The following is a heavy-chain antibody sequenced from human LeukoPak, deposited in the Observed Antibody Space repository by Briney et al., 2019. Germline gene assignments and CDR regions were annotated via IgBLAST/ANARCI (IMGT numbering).Heavy chain of an antibody. CDR2: ISSSDTYI. J-gene: IGHJ4*02. CDR3: ARDLGWEPHNYFDY. V-gene: IGHV3-21*01. D-gene: IGHD1-26*01. CDR1: GFTFSSYS. Sequence: GGSLRLSCAASGFTFSSYSMNWVRQAPGKGLEWVSSISSSDTYIYHADSVKGRFTISRDNAKNSLYLQMNSLRAEDTAVYYCARDLGWEPHNYFDYWGQGTLVTVSS.